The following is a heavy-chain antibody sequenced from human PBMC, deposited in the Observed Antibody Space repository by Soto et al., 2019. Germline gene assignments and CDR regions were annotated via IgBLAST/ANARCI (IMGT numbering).Heavy chain of an antibody. Sequence: GGSLRLSGVVCGFTFSSYSITWVRQAPWKGLEWVSLMSGSGIKIVYADSVKGRFTISRDNAKNTLYLQMSSLRLEDTAVYYCVKDPVTGGTGGAWFDYAGHGTLVTVS. CDR3: VKDPVTGGTGGAWFDY. D-gene: IGHD2-8*02. CDR1: GFTFSSYS. V-gene: IGHV3-23*01. J-gene: IGHJ4*01. CDR2: MSGSGIKI.